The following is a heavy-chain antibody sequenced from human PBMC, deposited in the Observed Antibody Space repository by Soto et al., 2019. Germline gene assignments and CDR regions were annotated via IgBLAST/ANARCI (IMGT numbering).Heavy chain of an antibody. CDR2: ISAYNGNT. CDR3: ARDVRGHYYYYGMVG. Sequence: QVQLVQSGAEVKKPGASVKVSCKASGYTFTSYGISWVRQAPGQGLEWMGWISAYNGNTNYAQRLQGRVTMTTDTFTSTLYMELRSLRSDDTAVYYCARDVRGHYYYYGMVGWGQGTTVTVSS. V-gene: IGHV1-18*01. CDR1: GYTFTSYG. D-gene: IGHD5-12*01. J-gene: IGHJ6*02.